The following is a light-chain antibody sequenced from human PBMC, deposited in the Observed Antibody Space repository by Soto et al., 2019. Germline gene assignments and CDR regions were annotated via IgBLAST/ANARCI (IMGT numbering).Light chain of an antibody. CDR2: GAS. CDR1: QSVSSSY. CDR3: QQYGSSPFT. Sequence: ESVLTQSPGTLSMSPGERATLSCRASQSVSSSYSAWYQQKPGQAPRFLIYGASRRATGIPYRFSVSGSGTDFTLTISRLVPEDFAVYYCQQYGSSPFTFGPGTKVDIK. J-gene: IGKJ3*01. V-gene: IGKV3-20*01.